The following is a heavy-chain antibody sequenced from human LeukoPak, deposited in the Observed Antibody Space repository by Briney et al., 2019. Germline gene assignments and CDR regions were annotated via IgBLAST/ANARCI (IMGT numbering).Heavy chain of an antibody. V-gene: IGHV3-7*01. J-gene: IGHJ4*02. CDR3: ARDGRAGSGYYRKDDY. Sequence: PGGSLRLSCAASGFTFSSYWMTWVRQAPGKGLEWVANIKQDGSEKYYVDSVKGRFTISRDNAKNSLYLQISSLRAEDTAVYYCARDGRAGSGYYRKDDYWGQGTLVTVSS. D-gene: IGHD3-22*01. CDR1: GFTFSSYW. CDR2: IKQDGSEK.